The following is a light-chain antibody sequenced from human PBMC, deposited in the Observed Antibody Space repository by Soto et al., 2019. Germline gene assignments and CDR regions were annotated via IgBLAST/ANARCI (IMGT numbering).Light chain of an antibody. CDR2: NNN. CDR1: SSNIGAGYD. Sequence: QSVLTQPPSVSGAPGQRVTISCTGSSSNIGAGYDVHLYQRLPVTAPKVLIYNNNNRPSGVPDRVSGSKSGTSASLASTGLQAEDEAEYYCQTYDSSRSGSYFFGNGTKLTVL. J-gene: IGLJ1*01. V-gene: IGLV1-40*01. CDR3: QTYDSSRSGSYF.